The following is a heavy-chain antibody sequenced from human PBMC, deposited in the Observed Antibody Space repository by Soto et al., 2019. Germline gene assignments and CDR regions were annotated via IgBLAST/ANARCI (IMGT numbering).Heavy chain of an antibody. Sequence: SVKVSCKASGGTFSSYAINWVRQAPGQGLEWMGRIVPMFGIPNFAPKFQGRVTMTADRSTTTAYMELSSLRSEDTAVYYCASGPYTSSSGGYYYYYMDVWGKGTTVTVSS. CDR3: ASGPYTSSSGGYYYYYMDV. V-gene: IGHV1-69*04. J-gene: IGHJ6*03. CDR2: IVPMFGIP. CDR1: GGTFSSYA. D-gene: IGHD6-6*01.